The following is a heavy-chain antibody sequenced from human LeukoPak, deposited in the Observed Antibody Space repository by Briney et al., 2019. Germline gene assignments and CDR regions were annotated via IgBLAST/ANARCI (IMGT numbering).Heavy chain of an antibody. CDR3: ARLNWNHDFDY. Sequence: GESLRISCQASGYNFTRYWIGWMRQMPGKGLEWMGLLYPRDSDTRYSPSFQGQVTFSADKPISTAYLQWSSLKASDTAMYYCARLNWNHDFDYWGQGTLVTVSS. CDR1: GYNFTRYW. CDR2: LYPRDSDT. V-gene: IGHV5-51*01. J-gene: IGHJ4*02. D-gene: IGHD1-1*01.